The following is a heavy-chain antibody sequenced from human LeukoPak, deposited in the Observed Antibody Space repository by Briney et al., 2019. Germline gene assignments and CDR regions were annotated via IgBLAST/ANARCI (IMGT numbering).Heavy chain of an antibody. V-gene: IGHV3-21*04. CDR3: ATFLTGLAGY. Sequence: GGSLRLSCAASGFTFSSYSMNWVRQTPGKGLEWVSSISSSSTYIYYADSVKGRFTISRDNSKNTLYLQMNSLRAEDTAVYYCATFLTGLAGYWGQGTLVTVSS. J-gene: IGHJ4*02. CDR1: GFTFSSYS. CDR2: ISSSSTYI. D-gene: IGHD1-1*01.